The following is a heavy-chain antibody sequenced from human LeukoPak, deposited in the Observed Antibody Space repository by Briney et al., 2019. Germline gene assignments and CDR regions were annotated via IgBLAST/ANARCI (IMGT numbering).Heavy chain of an antibody. J-gene: IGHJ4*02. D-gene: IGHD5-24*01. Sequence: SETLSLTCTVSGGSISSNNYFWGWIRQAPGKGLEWIGSIYYSGSTYYNPSLKSRVTISADMSKNQFSLRLYSVTAADTAVYYCGRDSVEMGTIHSDYWGQGTLVTVSS. V-gene: IGHV4-39*07. CDR1: GGSISSNNYF. CDR3: GRDSVEMGTIHSDY. CDR2: IYYSGST.